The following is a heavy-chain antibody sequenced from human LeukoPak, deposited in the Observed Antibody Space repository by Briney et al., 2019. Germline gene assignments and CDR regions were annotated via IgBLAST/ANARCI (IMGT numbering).Heavy chain of an antibody. CDR1: GYTFTGYY. Sequence: ASVKVSCKASGYTFTGYYMHWVRQAPGQGLEWMGWINPNSGGTNYAQKFQGRVTMTRDTSISTAYMELSRLRSDDTAVYYCARDMIGRFWNGYTFDYWGQGTLVTVSS. D-gene: IGHD3-3*01. CDR2: INPNSGGT. V-gene: IGHV1-2*02. J-gene: IGHJ4*02. CDR3: ARDMIGRFWNGYTFDY.